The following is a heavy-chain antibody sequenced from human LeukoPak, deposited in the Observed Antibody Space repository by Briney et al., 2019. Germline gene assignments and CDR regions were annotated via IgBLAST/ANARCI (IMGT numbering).Heavy chain of an antibody. V-gene: IGHV5-51*01. CDR3: ARLNRGSHEVVPAAHY. Sequence: GESLKISCKGSGYSFTSYWIGWVRQMPGKGLEWMGITYPGDSDTRYSPSFQGQVTISADKSISTAYLQWSSLKASDTAMYYCARLNRGSHEVVPAAHYWGQGTLVTVSS. J-gene: IGHJ4*02. CDR2: TYPGDSDT. D-gene: IGHD2-2*01. CDR1: GYSFTSYW.